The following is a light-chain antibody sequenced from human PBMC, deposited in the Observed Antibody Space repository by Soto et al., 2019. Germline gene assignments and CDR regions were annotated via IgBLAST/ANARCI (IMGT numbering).Light chain of an antibody. CDR1: QDISNY. J-gene: IGKJ4*01. CDR2: DAS. CDR3: QQYDNLPLT. Sequence: DIQMTQSPSSLSASVGDRVTITCQASQDISNYLNWYQQKPGKAPKLLIYDASNLETGVPSRFSRSGSGTDFTFTISSLQPEDIGTYYCQQYDNLPLTLAGGTNVDIK. V-gene: IGKV1-33*01.